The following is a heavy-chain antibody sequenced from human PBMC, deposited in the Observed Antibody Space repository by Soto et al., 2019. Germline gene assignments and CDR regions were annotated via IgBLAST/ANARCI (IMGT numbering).Heavy chain of an antibody. V-gene: IGHV3-48*03. Sequence: EEHLVESGGGLVQPGGSLRLSYAASGFTFSSYEMNWVRQAPGMGLEWISYINSGGSKIDYADSVKGRFTTSRDNAKNSLYLQMNSLRPEDTAVYYCTRARAYTIASNWFHPWGQGTLVTVSS. CDR2: INSGGSKI. J-gene: IGHJ5*02. D-gene: IGHD5-18*01. CDR1: GFTFSSYE. CDR3: TRARAYTIASNWFHP.